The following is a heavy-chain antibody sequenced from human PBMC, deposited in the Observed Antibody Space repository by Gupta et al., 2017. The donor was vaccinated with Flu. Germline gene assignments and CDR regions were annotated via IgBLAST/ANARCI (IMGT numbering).Heavy chain of an antibody. J-gene: IGHJ6*03. Sequence: QLALSGGGLVHLESFLNLPCPPAAFTLTGSGIHWVRQAPGKGLEWVANIAKDGSQKYYADSVRGRFTISRDNAKNTLYLQMDSLRVEDTAVYYCAKGGPWSGSGSYYCYDMDVWGKGTPVTVSS. CDR3: AKGGPWSGSGSYYCYDMDV. CDR2: IAKDGSQK. D-gene: IGHD6-25*01. V-gene: IGHV3-30*18. CDR1: AFTLTGSG.